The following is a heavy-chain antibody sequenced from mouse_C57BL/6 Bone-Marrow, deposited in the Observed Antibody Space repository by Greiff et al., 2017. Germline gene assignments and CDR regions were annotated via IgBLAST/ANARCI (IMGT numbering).Heavy chain of an antibody. CDR1: GYTFTSYW. J-gene: IGHJ4*01. CDR2: IYPSDSET. Sequence: VQLQQPGAELVKPGASVKMSCKASGYTFTSYWITWVKQRPGQGLEWIGNIYPSDSETHYNQKFKDKATLTVDKSSSTAYMQLSSLTSEDSAVYYCARSNYVSYYAMDYWGQGTSVTVSS. V-gene: IGHV1-61*01. D-gene: IGHD2-5*01. CDR3: ARSNYVSYYAMDY.